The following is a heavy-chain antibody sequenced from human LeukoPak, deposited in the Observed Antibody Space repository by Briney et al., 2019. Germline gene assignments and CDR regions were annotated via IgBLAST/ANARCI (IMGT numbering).Heavy chain of an antibody. CDR1: GYTFTSYY. D-gene: IGHD6-19*01. Sequence: ASVKVSCKASGYTFTSYYMHWVRQAPGQGLEWMGIINPSGGSTSYAQKFQGRVTMTRDMSTSTVYMELSSLKASDTAMYYCARVRQGCRSGRCFPAEYHYYMDVWGKGTTVSISS. J-gene: IGHJ6*03. CDR2: INPSGGST. CDR3: ARVRQGCRSGRCFPAEYHYYMDV. V-gene: IGHV1-46*01.